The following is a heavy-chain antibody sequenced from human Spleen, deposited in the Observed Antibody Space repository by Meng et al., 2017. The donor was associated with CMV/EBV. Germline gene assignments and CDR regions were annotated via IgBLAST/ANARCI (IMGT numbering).Heavy chain of an antibody. CDR2: INHSGST. V-gene: IGHV4-34*01. CDR1: GGSFSGYY. CDR3: ATPGPVLTH. J-gene: IGHJ4*02. Sequence: LPLTCAVYGGSFSGYYGSWIRQPPGKGLEWIGEINHSGSTNYNPSLKSRVTISVDTSKNQFSLKLSSVTAADTAVYYCATPGPVLTHWGQGTLVTVSS.